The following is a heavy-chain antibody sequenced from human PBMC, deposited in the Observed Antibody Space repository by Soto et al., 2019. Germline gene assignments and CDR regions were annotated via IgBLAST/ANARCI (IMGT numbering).Heavy chain of an antibody. Sequence: TSETLSLTCTVSGGSVISASHYWSWIRQPPGKGLEWIGDVNHSGSTNYNPSLKSRVTISVDTSKNQFSLKLSSVTAADTAVYYCARKLQLERRNYSDNWFDPWGQGTLVTVSS. V-gene: IGHV4-61*01. CDR1: GGSVISASHY. CDR2: VNHSGST. J-gene: IGHJ5*02. CDR3: ARKLQLERRNYSDNWFDP. D-gene: IGHD1-1*01.